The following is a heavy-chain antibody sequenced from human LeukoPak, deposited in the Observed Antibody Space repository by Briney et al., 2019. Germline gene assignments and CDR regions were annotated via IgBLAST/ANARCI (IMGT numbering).Heavy chain of an antibody. CDR3: AKPTYYYGSGSYFDY. J-gene: IGHJ4*02. V-gene: IGHV3-64D*06. Sequence: PGGSLRLSCSASGFTFSSYAMHWVRQAPGKGLEYVSAISSNGGSTYYADSVEGRFTISRDNSKNTLYLQMSSLRAEDTAVYYCAKPTYYYGSGSYFDYWGQGTLVTVSS. CDR1: GFTFSSYA. D-gene: IGHD3-10*01. CDR2: ISSNGGST.